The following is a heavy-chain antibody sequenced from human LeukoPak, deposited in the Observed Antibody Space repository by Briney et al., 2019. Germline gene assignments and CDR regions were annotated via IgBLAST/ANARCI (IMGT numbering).Heavy chain of an antibody. CDR3: ARELGYCSGGSCYTLTNWFDP. V-gene: IGHV1-46*01. D-gene: IGHD2-15*01. J-gene: IGHJ5*02. CDR1: GYTFTSYY. Sequence: ASVKVSCKASGYTFTSYYMHWVRQAPGQGLEWMGIINPSGGSTSYAQKFQGRVTMTRDTSTSTVYMELSSLRSEDTAVYYCARELGYCSGGSCYTLTNWFDPWGQGTLVTVSS. CDR2: INPSGGST.